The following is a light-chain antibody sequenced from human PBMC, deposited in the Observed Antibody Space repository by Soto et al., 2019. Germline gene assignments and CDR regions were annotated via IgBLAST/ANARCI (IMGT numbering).Light chain of an antibody. Sequence: DIQMTQSPSSLSASIGDRVTITCRASQSISSYLNWFQQKPGEAPKLLIQAASSLQSGVPSRFSGSGSGTDFTLPINSLRPKDFAVYYCHQIYSAPETFGQGTKL. V-gene: IGKV1-39*01. J-gene: IGKJ2*01. CDR2: AAS. CDR1: QSISSY. CDR3: HQIYSAPET.